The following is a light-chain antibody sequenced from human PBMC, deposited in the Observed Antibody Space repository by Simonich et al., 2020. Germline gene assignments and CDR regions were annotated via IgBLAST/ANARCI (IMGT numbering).Light chain of an antibody. CDR1: KLGDKY. CDR2: QDS. CDR3: QAWDGSTVV. J-gene: IGLJ2*01. Sequence: SYELTQPPSVSVSPGQTASITCCGDKLGDKYACGDQQKPGQSPVLVIYQDSKRPSGCPERFSGSNSGNTATLTISGTQAMDEADYYCQAWDGSTVVFGGGTKLTVL. V-gene: IGLV3-1*01.